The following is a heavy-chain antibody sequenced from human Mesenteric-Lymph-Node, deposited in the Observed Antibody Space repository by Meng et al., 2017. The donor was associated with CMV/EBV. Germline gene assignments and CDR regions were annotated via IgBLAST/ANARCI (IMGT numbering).Heavy chain of an antibody. CDR1: GFTFSSYA. CDR3: AREKDDNYAMDV. D-gene: IGHD3-9*01. CDR2: IKRDGSEE. V-gene: IGHV3-7*01. J-gene: IGHJ6*02. Sequence: GESLKISCAASGFTFSSYAMHWVRQAPGKGLEWVANIKRDGSEEYYVDSVKGRFTISRDNAKNSLYLQMNSLRAEDTAVYYCAREKDDNYAMDVWGQGTTVTVS.